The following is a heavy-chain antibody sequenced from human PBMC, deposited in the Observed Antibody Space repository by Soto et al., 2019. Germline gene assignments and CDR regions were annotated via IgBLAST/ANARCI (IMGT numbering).Heavy chain of an antibody. Sequence: EVQLVESGGGLIQPGGSLRLSCTAPGLSVTSTYMSWVRQAPGKGLEWVSVIYAGGSTSYADSVKGRFTVSRDTSNNTLFLPLNSLRVEDTAVYYCARGTWGISSPNFFDYWGQGVLVTVSS. V-gene: IGHV3-53*01. CDR2: IYAGGST. CDR1: GLSVTSTY. CDR3: ARGTWGISSPNFFDY. J-gene: IGHJ4*02. D-gene: IGHD6-6*01.